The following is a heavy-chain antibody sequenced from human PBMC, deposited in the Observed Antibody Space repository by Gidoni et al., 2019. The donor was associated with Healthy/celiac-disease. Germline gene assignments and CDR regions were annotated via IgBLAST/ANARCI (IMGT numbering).Heavy chain of an antibody. J-gene: IGHJ6*02. Sequence: QLQLQESGPGLVKPSETLSLTCTVSGGSISSSSYYWGWIRQPPGKGLEWIGSIYYSGSTYYNPSLKSRVTISVDTSKNQFSLKLSSVTAADTAVYYCARHDSSGWLLYLNYYGMDVWGQGTTVTVSS. V-gene: IGHV4-39*01. CDR3: ARHDSSGWLLYLNYYGMDV. CDR2: IYYSGST. CDR1: GGSISSSSYY. D-gene: IGHD6-19*01.